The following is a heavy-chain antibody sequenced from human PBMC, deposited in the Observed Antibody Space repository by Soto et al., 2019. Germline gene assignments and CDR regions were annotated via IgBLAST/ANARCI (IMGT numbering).Heavy chain of an antibody. V-gene: IGHV4-34*01. CDR1: SGSFGGYY. D-gene: IGHD6-6*01. Sequence: SETLSLPCSFYSGSFGGYYWRWIREPPGKGLEWIGEISQSGNTNYSPSLKSRVSISIDTSKKQFSLNLASVSAADTAVYYCARAPKVSGSSQTRPDFWGQGTLV. CDR2: ISQSGNT. J-gene: IGHJ4*02. CDR3: ARAPKVSGSSQTRPDF.